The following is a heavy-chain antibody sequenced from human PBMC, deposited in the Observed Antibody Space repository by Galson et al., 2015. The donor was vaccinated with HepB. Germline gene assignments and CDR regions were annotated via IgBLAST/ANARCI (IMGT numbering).Heavy chain of an antibody. Sequence: SLRLSCAASGFTFSNYAMHWVRQAPGKGLEWVAVISYDGSNKYYADSVKGRFSISRDNSKNTLSLQMNSLRAEDTAVYYCAKIQRIEAAFSNCFDPWGQGTLVTVSS. CDR2: ISYDGSNK. CDR3: AKIQRIEAAFSNCFDP. CDR1: GFTFSNYA. D-gene: IGHD6-13*01. J-gene: IGHJ5*02. V-gene: IGHV3-30-3*02.